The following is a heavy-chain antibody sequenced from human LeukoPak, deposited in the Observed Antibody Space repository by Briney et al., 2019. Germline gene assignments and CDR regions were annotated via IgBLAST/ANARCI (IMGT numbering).Heavy chain of an antibody. CDR1: GFSFSSYG. CDR3: AKDAVFGDYEWVFDY. D-gene: IGHD4-17*01. CDR2: ISYDGSNK. Sequence: GGSLRLSCAASGFSFSSYGMHWIRQGPGKGLEWVATISYDGSNKYYADSMKGRFTISRDNSKNTLYLQMNSLRAEDTALYYCAKDAVFGDYEWVFDYWGQGTLVTVSS. V-gene: IGHV3-30*18. J-gene: IGHJ4*02.